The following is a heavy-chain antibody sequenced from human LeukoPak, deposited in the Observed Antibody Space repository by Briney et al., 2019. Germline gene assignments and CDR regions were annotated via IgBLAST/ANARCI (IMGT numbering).Heavy chain of an antibody. CDR3: ARSYSGSFLY. CDR1: GYSISNGYY. D-gene: IGHD1-26*01. J-gene: IGHJ1*01. Sequence: SETLSLTCTVSGYSISNGYYWGWIRQPPGKGLEFIGSVYHGGNTYYKASLKSRVTISLDTSKNQFSLRLSSVTAADTAVYYCARSYSGSFLYWGQGSLVSVSS. CDR2: VYHGGNT. V-gene: IGHV4-38-2*02.